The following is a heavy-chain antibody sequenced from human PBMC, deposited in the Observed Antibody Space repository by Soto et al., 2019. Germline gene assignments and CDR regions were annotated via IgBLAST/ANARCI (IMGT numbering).Heavy chain of an antibody. CDR2: IYNTGST. CDR1: NGSITNYY. V-gene: IGHV4-59*01. D-gene: IGHD3-10*02. Sequence: SETLSLTCTVSNGSITNYYWSWIRQPPGKGLEWIGNIYNTGSTNYNPSLKSRVSILVDTSKNEFSLKMGSVTAADTAVYYCARTGVTMSNDAFDIWGQGTMVTVSS. CDR3: ARTGVTMSNDAFDI. J-gene: IGHJ3*02.